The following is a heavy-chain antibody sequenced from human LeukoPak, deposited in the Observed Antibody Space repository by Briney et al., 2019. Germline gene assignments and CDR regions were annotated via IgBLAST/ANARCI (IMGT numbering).Heavy chain of an antibody. J-gene: IGHJ5*02. D-gene: IGHD2-15*01. V-gene: IGHV4-39*07. CDR3: AREGRAYCSGGSCSNWFDP. Sequence: SETLSLTCTVSGGSISSSSYYWGWIRQPPGKGLEWIGSIYYSGSAFYNPSLKSRVTISIDTSKTQFSLRLTSVTAADTAVYFCAREGRAYCSGGSCSNWFDPWGQGTLVTVSS. CDR2: IYYSGSA. CDR1: GGSISSSSYY.